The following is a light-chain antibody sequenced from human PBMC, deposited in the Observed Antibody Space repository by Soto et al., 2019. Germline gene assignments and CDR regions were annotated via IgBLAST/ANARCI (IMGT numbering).Light chain of an antibody. J-gene: IGLJ1*01. CDR3: SSYISRSSLV. Sequence: QSALTQPASVSGSPGQSITISCTGTSSDVGGYNYVSWYQQHPGKAPKLLIYEVTNRPSGVSDRFSGSKSGNTASLTISGLLTEDETDDYCSSYISRSSLVFGTGTKLTVL. V-gene: IGLV2-14*01. CDR1: SSDVGGYNY. CDR2: EVT.